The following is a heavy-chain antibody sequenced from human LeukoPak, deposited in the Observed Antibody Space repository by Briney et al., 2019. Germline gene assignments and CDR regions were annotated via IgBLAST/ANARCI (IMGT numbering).Heavy chain of an antibody. CDR2: IWYDGSNE. J-gene: IGHJ4*02. V-gene: IGHV3-33*01. CDR3: AREYSGSYDY. CDR1: GFTFSTYS. Sequence: GRSLRLSCAASGFTFSTYSMHWVRQAPGKGLEWVAVIWYDGSNEYYAGSVKGRFSISRDDSKNTLFLEMNSLRAEDTGVYYCAREYSGSYDYWGQGTLVTVSS. D-gene: IGHD6-19*01.